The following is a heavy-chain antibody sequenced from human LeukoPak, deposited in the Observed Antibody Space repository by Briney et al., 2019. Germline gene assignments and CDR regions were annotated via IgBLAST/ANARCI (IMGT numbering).Heavy chain of an antibody. CDR1: GFTFSSYA. CDR2: ISGSGGST. CDR3: ATRSSRGVVGPY. V-gene: IGHV3-23*01. D-gene: IGHD1-26*01. J-gene: IGHJ4*02. Sequence: GGSLRLSCAASGFTFSSYAMSWVRQAPGRGLEWVSAISGSGGSTYYADSVKGRFTISRDNSKNTLYLQMNSLRAEDTAVYYCATRSSRGVVGPYWGQGTLVTVSS.